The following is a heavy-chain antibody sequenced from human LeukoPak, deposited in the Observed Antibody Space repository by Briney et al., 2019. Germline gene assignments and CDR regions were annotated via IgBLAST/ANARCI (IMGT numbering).Heavy chain of an antibody. Sequence: ASVKVSCKASGYTFTGYYMHWVRQAPGQGLEWMGWINPNSGGTNYAQKFQGRVTMTRDTSISTAYMELSRLRSDDTAVYYCAIEIADRLFGFDPWGQGTLVTVSS. J-gene: IGHJ5*02. CDR2: INPNSGGT. V-gene: IGHV1-2*02. D-gene: IGHD6-6*01. CDR1: GYTFTGYY. CDR3: AIEIADRLFGFDP.